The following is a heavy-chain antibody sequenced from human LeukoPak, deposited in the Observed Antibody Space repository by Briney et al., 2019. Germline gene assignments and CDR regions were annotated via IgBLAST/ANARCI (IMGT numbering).Heavy chain of an antibody. CDR1: GFTVSRNY. Sequence: GGSLRLSSAASGFTVSRNYMSWVRQAPGKGLEWVSVIYIDGNTYYADSVRGRFTISRDNSKNTVYLQMNSLRAEDTAVYYCARGDDYNFFDSWGQGTQVTVSS. CDR2: IYIDGNT. CDR3: ARGDDYNFFDS. J-gene: IGHJ4*02. V-gene: IGHV3-66*01. D-gene: IGHD5-24*01.